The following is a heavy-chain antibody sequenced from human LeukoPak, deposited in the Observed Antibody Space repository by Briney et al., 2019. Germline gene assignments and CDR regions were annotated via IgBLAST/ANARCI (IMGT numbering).Heavy chain of an antibody. CDR2: IYHGGGT. D-gene: IGHD5-18*01. V-gene: IGHV4-38-2*02. CDR1: GYSISSGYY. CDR3: ARVYSYGYSLDY. Sequence: NASETLSLTCTVSGYSISSGYYWGWIRQPPGKVLGCIGIIYHGGGTYYNPSLKSRVTISVDTSKNQFSLKLSSVTAADTAVYYCARVYSYGYSLDYWGQGTLVTVSS. J-gene: IGHJ4*02.